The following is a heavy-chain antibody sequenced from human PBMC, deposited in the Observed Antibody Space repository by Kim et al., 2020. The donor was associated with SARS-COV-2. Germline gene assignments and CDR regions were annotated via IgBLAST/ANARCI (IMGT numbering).Heavy chain of an antibody. CDR2: IYHSGST. J-gene: IGHJ6*02. CDR1: GGSISSSNW. D-gene: IGHD6-19*01. V-gene: IGHV4-4*02. Sequence: SETLSLTCAVSGGSISSSNWWSWVRQPPGKGLEWIGEIYHSGSTNYNPSLKSRVTISVDKSKNQFSLKLSSVTAADTAVYYCARFPRPTGGWGYYYYYGMDVWGQGTTVTVSS. CDR3: ARFPRPTGGWGYYYYYGMDV.